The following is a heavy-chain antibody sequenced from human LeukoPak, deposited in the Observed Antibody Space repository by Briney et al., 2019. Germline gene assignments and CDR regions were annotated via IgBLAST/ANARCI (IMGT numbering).Heavy chain of an antibody. Sequence: GGSLRLSCAASGFTFSSYSMNWVRQAPGKGLEWVSSISGSSSYIYYADSVKGRFTISGDNAKNSLYLQMNSLRAEDTAVYYCARDMVRGVIYYYGMDVWGKGTTVTVSS. CDR3: ARDMVRGVIYYYGMDV. J-gene: IGHJ6*04. D-gene: IGHD3-10*01. CDR1: GFTFSSYS. CDR2: ISGSSSYI. V-gene: IGHV3-21*01.